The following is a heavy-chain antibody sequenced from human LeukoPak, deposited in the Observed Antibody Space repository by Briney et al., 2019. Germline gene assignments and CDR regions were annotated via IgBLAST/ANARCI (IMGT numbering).Heavy chain of an antibody. V-gene: IGHV3-30-3*01. D-gene: IGHD3-22*01. CDR1: GFTFSSYA. Sequence: GGSLRLSCAASGFTFSSYAMHWVRQAPGKGLEWVAVISYDGSNKYYADSVKGRFTISRDNSKNTLYLQMNSLRAEDTAVYYCTSGYYDSRGYCPGCDYWGQGTLVTVSS. CDR3: TSGYYDSRGYCPGCDY. J-gene: IGHJ4*02. CDR2: ISYDGSNK.